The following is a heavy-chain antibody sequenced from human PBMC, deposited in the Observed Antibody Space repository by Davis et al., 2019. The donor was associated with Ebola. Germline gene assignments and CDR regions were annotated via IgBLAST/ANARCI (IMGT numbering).Heavy chain of an antibody. CDR1: GDSVSSGG. J-gene: IGHJ6*02. V-gene: IGHV6-1*01. CDR2: TYYSSKWYN. CDR3: ARGSRNMDV. Sequence: HSQTLSLTCAISGDSVSSGGWNWIRQSPSRGLEWLGRTYYSSKWYNDYAVSVKSRITINPDTSKNQFSLQLNSVTPEDTAVYYCARGSRNMDVWGQGTTVTVSS.